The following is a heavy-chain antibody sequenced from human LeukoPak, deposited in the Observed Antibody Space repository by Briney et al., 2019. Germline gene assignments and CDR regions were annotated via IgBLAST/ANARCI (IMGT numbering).Heavy chain of an antibody. CDR1: GFTFSSYG. CDR2: IRYDGSHE. Sequence: GGSLRLSCAASGFTFSSYGMHWVRQAPGKKLEWVAFIRYDGSHEYYADSVKGRFTISRDNSKNTLYLQMNSLRAEDTAVYYCAKPARTDYTDYWGQGTLVTVSS. D-gene: IGHD1-14*01. V-gene: IGHV3-30*02. J-gene: IGHJ4*02. CDR3: AKPARTDYTDY.